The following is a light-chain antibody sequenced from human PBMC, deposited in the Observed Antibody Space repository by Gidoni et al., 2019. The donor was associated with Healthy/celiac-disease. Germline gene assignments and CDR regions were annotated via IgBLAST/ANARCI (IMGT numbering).Light chain of an antibody. CDR3: QKYNSAPWT. CDR1: QGISNY. CDR2: AAS. J-gene: IGKJ1*01. Sequence: DIHITQSPSSLSAFVGDRVTITCRASQGISNYLAWYQQKPGKVPKRLIYAASTLQSGVPSRFSGSGSGTDFTLTISSLQPEDVATYYCQKYNSAPWTFGQGTKVEIK. V-gene: IGKV1-27*01.